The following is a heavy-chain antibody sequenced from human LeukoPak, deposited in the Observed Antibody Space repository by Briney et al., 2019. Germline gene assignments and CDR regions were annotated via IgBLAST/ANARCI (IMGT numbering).Heavy chain of an antibody. CDR1: GYSISSGYY. J-gene: IGHJ2*01. D-gene: IGHD2-2*03. V-gene: IGHV4-38-2*02. CDR3: ARVDIVVVPASNFDL. Sequence: SETLSLTCTVSGYSISSGYYWGWIRQSPGKGLGWIASINHSGSTYYNPSLNSRVTISVDTSKNQFSLNLSSVTAADTAVYYCARVDIVVVPASNFDLWGRGTLVTVSS. CDR2: INHSGST.